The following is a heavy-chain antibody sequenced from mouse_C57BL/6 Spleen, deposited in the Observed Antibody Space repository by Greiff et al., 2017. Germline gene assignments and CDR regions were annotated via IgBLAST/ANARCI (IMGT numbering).Heavy chain of an antibody. CDR3: ARYDYDGDYAMDY. CDR2: IYPGDGDT. J-gene: IGHJ4*01. Sequence: QVHVKQSGAELVKPGASVKISCKASGYAFSSYWMNWVKQRPGKGLEWIGQIYPGDGDTNYNGKFKGKATLTADKSSSTAYMQLSSLTSEDSAVYFCARYDYDGDYAMDYWGQGTSVTVSS. D-gene: IGHD2-4*01. V-gene: IGHV1-80*01. CDR1: GYAFSSYW.